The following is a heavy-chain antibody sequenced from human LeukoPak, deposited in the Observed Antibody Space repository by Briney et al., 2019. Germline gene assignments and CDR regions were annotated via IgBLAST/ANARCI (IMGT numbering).Heavy chain of an antibody. CDR3: ARGMVYANWFDP. CDR2: IYYSGST. CDR1: GGSFSGYY. D-gene: IGHD2-8*01. V-gene: IGHV4-30-4*08. J-gene: IGHJ5*02. Sequence: SETLSLTCAVYGGSFSGYYWSWIRQPPGKGLEWIGYIYYSGSTYYNPSLKSRVTISVDTSKNQFSLKLSSVTAADTAVYYCARGMVYANWFDPWGQGTLVTVSS.